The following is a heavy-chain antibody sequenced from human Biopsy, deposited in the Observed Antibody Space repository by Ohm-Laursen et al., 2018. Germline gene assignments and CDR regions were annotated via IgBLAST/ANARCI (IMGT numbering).Heavy chain of an antibody. Sequence: GSLRLPCAASEFIFSRFWMYWVRQAPGKGLVWVSRINSDGSSTNYADAVKGRFTISRDNAKNTVFLQMNSLRAEYTAVYYCTRAEAGSGSLLYFDYWGQGTLVTVSS. CDR3: TRAEAGSGSLLYFDY. CDR1: EFIFSRFW. D-gene: IGHD3-10*01. CDR2: INSDGSST. J-gene: IGHJ4*02. V-gene: IGHV3-74*01.